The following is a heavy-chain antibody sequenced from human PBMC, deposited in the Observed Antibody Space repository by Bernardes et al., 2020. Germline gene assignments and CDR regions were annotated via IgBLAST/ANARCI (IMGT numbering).Heavy chain of an antibody. D-gene: IGHD2-2*01. Sequence: SETLSLTCTVSGGSISSSSYYWGWIRQPPGKGLEWIGSIYYSGSTYYNPSLKSRVTISVDTSKNQFSLKLSSVTAADTAVYYCARLNRIVVVPAFDPWGQGTLVTVSS. CDR2: IYYSGST. J-gene: IGHJ5*02. V-gene: IGHV4-39*01. CDR3: ARLNRIVVVPAFDP. CDR1: GGSISSSSYY.